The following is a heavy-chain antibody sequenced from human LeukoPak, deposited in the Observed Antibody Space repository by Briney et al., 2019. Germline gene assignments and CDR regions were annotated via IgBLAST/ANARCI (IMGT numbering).Heavy chain of an antibody. CDR2: TSYDGSKT. D-gene: IGHD3-22*01. CDR1: GFTFSSYG. V-gene: IGHV3-30*18. J-gene: IGHJ3*02. Sequence: PGGSLRLSCAASGFTFSSYGTHWVRQAPGKGLEWVAVTSYDGSKTYYADSVKGRFTVSRHNSKNTLYLQMNGLRAQDTAVYYCAKDRSGYGDAFDTWGQGTMVTVSS. CDR3: AKDRSGYGDAFDT.